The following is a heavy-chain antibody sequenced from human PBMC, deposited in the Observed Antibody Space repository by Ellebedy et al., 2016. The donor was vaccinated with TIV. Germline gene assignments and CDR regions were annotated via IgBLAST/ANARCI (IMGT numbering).Heavy chain of an antibody. V-gene: IGHV4-4*07. CDR2: IHGRGGT. D-gene: IGHD1-26*01. Sequence: SETLSLXXTVSGGSINTFYWNWIRQPAGKGLEWIGRIHGRGGTNYNPSLKGRVTGSLDTSNNQFFLELRSVTAADTAVYYCARGNSATYSVTFDSWGQGTLVTVSS. J-gene: IGHJ4*02. CDR3: ARGNSATYSVTFDS. CDR1: GGSINTFY.